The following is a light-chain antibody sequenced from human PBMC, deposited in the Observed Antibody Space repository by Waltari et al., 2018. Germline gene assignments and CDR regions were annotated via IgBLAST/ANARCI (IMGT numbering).Light chain of an antibody. CDR3: AAWNDSLSVV. Sequence: QSVLAQPPSASGPPGQRATISCAATNSNVVTTYVFWYQQLPGTAPKLLIHRNDQRPSEVPVRFSASKSGTSASLAISGLRSEDEADYYCAAWNDSLSVVFGGGTKLTVL. CDR1: NSNVVTTY. V-gene: IGLV1-47*01. J-gene: IGLJ2*01. CDR2: RND.